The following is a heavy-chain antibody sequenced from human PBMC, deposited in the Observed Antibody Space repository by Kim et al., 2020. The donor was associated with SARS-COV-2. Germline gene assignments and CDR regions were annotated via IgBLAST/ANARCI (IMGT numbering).Heavy chain of an antibody. D-gene: IGHD5-18*01. CDR3: ARDQVDTAMVCLY. CDR2: IWYDGSNK. V-gene: IGHV3-33*01. CDR1: GFTFSSYG. J-gene: IGHJ4*02. Sequence: GGSLRLSCAASGFTFSSYGMHWVRQAPGKGLEWVAVIWYDGSNKYYADSVKGRFTISRDNSKNTLYLQMNSLRAEDTAVYYCARDQVDTAMVCLYWGQGTLVTVSS.